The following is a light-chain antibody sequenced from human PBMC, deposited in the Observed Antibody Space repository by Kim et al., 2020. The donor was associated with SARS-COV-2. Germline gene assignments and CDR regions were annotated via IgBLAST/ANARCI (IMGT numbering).Light chain of an antibody. Sequence: RVTMSCTGSIPNKGVGYEVHWYQQMPGTAAKLLSYGNTHRPAGVPDRFSGSKSGTTASLVITGLQAEDEADYYCQSYDSRLSGWVFGGGTQLTVL. CDR1: IPNKGVGYE. V-gene: IGLV1-40*01. CDR2: GNT. J-gene: IGLJ3*02. CDR3: QSYDSRLSGWV.